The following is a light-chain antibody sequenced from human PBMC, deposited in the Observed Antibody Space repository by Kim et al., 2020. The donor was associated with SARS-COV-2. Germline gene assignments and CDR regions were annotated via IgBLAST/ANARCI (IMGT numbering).Light chain of an antibody. CDR2: DTS. CDR1: QTVRTS. J-gene: IGKJ2*01. V-gene: IGKV3-11*01. CDR3: QQRANWL. Sequence: LSLSPGESATLSCRAGQTVRTSFAWYQQKPGQAPRLLIYDTSNRATGIPAKFSGSGSGTDLTLTISSLEPADSAVYYCQQRANWLFGQGTKLEI.